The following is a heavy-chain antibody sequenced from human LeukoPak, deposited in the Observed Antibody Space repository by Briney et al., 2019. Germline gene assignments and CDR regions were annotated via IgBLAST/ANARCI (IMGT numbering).Heavy chain of an antibody. D-gene: IGHD6-19*01. Sequence: PGGSLRLSCTVSGFTVSSNSMSWVRQAPGKGLEWVSFIYSDNTHYSDSVKGRFTISRDNSKNTLYLQMNSLRAEDTAVYYCARAEWLAFGFDYWGQGTLVTVSS. J-gene: IGHJ4*02. CDR3: ARAEWLAFGFDY. CDR1: GFTVSSNS. CDR2: IYSDNT. V-gene: IGHV3-53*01.